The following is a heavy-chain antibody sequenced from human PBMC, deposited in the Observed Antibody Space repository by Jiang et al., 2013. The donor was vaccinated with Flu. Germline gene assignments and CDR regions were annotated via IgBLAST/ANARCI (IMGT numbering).Heavy chain of an antibody. CDR2: INPSDSYT. V-gene: IGHV5-10-1*01. D-gene: IGHD6-13*01. J-gene: IGHJ4*02. CDR1: GYSFTNYW. Sequence: GAEVKKPGESLKISCKGSGYSFTNYWIGWVRQMPGKGLEWMGRINPSDSYTNYSPSFQGHVTISVDKSISTAYLQWSSLKASDTAMYYCARHGSSSWYHYWGQGTLVTVSS. CDR3: ARHGSSSWYHY.